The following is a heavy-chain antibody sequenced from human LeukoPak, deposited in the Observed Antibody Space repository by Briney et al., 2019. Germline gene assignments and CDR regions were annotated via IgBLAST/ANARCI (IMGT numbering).Heavy chain of an antibody. V-gene: IGHV4-34*01. CDR1: GGSFSGYY. D-gene: IGHD1-26*01. CDR3: ARESYNRFDY. CDR2: ISHSGST. J-gene: IGHJ4*02. Sequence: PSETLSLTCAVYGGSFSGYYWIWIRQPPGKGLEWIGEISHSGSTNYNPSLKSRVTISVDTSTKQFSLKLSSVTAADTAVYYCARESYNRFDYWGQGTLVTVSS.